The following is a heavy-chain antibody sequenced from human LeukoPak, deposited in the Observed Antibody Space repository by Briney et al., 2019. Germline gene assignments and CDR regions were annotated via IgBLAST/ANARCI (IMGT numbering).Heavy chain of an antibody. D-gene: IGHD6-6*01. Sequence: ASVKVPCKASGGTFSSYAISWVRQAPGQELEWMGRIIPIFGIANYAQKFQGRVTITADKSTSTAYMELSSLRSEDTAVYYCARINSSSGALDYWGQGTLVTVSS. J-gene: IGHJ4*02. CDR1: GGTFSSYA. V-gene: IGHV1-69*04. CDR3: ARINSSSGALDY. CDR2: IIPIFGIA.